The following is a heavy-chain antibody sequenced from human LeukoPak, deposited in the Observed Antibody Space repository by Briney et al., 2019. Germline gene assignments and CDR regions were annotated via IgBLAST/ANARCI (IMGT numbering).Heavy chain of an antibody. CDR3: ANLQKGFYFDY. CDR1: GGSISSSSYY. Sequence: PSETLSLTCTVSGGSISSSSYYWGWIRQPPGKGLEWIGSIYYSGSTYYNPSLKSRVTISVDTSKNQFSLKLSSVTAADTAVYYCANLQKGFYFDYWGQGTLVTVSS. CDR2: IYYSGST. J-gene: IGHJ4*02. V-gene: IGHV4-39*01.